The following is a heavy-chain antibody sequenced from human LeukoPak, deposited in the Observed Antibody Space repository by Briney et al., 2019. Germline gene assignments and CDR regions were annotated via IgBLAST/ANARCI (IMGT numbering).Heavy chain of an antibody. CDR2: MNPNSGNT. J-gene: IGHJ6*02. V-gene: IGHV1-8*01. Sequence: GASVKVSCKASGYTFTSYDINWVRQATGQGLEWMGWMNPNSGNTGYAQKFQGRVTMTRNTSISTAYMELSSLRSEDTAVYYCARFGSSSWYVGYYYYGMDVWGQGTTVTASS. CDR3: ARFGSSSWYVGYYYYGMDV. D-gene: IGHD6-13*01. CDR1: GYTFTSYD.